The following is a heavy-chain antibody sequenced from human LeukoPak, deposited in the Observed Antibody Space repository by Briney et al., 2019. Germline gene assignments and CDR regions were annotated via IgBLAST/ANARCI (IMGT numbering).Heavy chain of an antibody. CDR2: ISSTSRYI. J-gene: IGHJ4*02. V-gene: IGHV3-21*01. CDR1: GFTCSGYS. D-gene: IGHD3-10*01. CDR3: ARAMVRGQDSSGLDF. Sequence: PGGSLRLSCAASGFTCSGYSMNWVRQAPGKGLEWVASISSTSRYIYYADSLKGRFTISRDNAQNSLYLELNSLTAADTAVFYCARAMVRGQDSSGLDFWGQGTPVTVSS.